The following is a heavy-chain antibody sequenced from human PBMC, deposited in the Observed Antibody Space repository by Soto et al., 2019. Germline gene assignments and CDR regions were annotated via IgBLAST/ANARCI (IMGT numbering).Heavy chain of an antibody. V-gene: IGHV3-23*01. CDR1: GFTFSSYA. Sequence: GGSLRLSCAGSGFTFSSYAFSWVRQAPGKGLEWVSGISGSGSGHTTYYGDSVKGRFTISRDNSKNSVSLQINSLSAEDTAVYYCSRDDSDWFFNWGRGTLVTVSS. D-gene: IGHD3-9*01. CDR3: SRDDSDWFFN. CDR2: ISGSGSGHTT. J-gene: IGHJ4*02.